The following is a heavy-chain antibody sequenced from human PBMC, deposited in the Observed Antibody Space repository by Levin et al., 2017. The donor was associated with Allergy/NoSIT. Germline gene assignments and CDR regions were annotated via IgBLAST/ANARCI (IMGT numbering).Heavy chain of an antibody. CDR2: ISRSGGST. J-gene: IGHJ4*02. CDR3: AKASRVAAPGSLWGNYDSSSSPYYFDY. V-gene: IGHV3-23*01. D-gene: IGHD3-22*01. Sequence: GGSLRLSCAASGFTFSSYAMSWVRQAPGQGLEWVSGISRSGGSTYYADSVKGRFTISRDNSKNTLYLQMNSLRAEDTAVYYCAKASRVAAPGSLWGNYDSSSSPYYFDYWGQGTLITVSS. CDR1: GFTFSSYA.